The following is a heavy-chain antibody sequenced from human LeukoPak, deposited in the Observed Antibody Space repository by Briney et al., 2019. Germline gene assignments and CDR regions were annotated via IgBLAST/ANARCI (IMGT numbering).Heavy chain of an antibody. D-gene: IGHD1-14*01. CDR2: IYTGGTT. CDR1: GFIVSNNY. Sequence: GGSLRLSCAASGFIVSNNYMSWVRQPPGRGLEWVSIIYTGGTTYFADSVKGRFTVSRDNSKNTLYVQMNSLRAEDTAVYYCARATGALRPWDFWGQGTLVTVSS. CDR3: ARATGALRPWDF. V-gene: IGHV3-66*01. J-gene: IGHJ4*02.